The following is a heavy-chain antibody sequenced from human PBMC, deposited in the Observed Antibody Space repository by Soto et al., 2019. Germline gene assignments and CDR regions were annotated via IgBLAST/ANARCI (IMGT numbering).Heavy chain of an antibody. CDR3: ASGYCSGGSCYPFLIQH. D-gene: IGHD2-15*01. CDR2: ISYDGSNK. CDR1: GFTFSSYG. J-gene: IGHJ1*01. Sequence: GGSLRLSCAASGFTFSSYGMHWVRQAPGKGLEWVAVISYDGSNKYYADSVKGRFTISRDNSKNTLYLQMNSLRAEDTAVYYCASGYCSGGSCYPFLIQHWGQGTLVTVSS. V-gene: IGHV3-30*03.